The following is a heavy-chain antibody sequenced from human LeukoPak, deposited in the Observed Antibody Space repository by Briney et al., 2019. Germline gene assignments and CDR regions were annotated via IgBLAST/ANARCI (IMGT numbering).Heavy chain of an antibody. CDR1: GYTFTAYY. CDR2: INPNSGGT. J-gene: IGHJ4*02. Sequence: GASVKVSCKASGYTFTAYYMHWVRQAPGQGLEWMGWINPNSGGTNYTQKFQGRVTMTRDTSISTAYMELSRLRSDDTAVYYCARDWGGYYGSGSYYFDYWGQGTLVTVSS. CDR3: ARDWGGYYGSGSYYFDY. D-gene: IGHD3-10*01. V-gene: IGHV1-2*02.